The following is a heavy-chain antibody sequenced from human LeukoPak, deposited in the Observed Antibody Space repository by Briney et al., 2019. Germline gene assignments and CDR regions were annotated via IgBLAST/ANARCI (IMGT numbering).Heavy chain of an antibody. J-gene: IGHJ5*02. CDR3: ARGMAVAYDYNWFDP. Sequence: HPSETLSLTCSVSGGSISSYYWSWIRQTAGKGLEWIGRINASGSTRFNPSLKSRVTMSVDTSKNQFSLKLSSVTAADTAVYFCARGMAVAYDYNWFDPWGQGTLVTASS. CDR1: GGSISSYY. CDR2: INASGST. D-gene: IGHD5-12*01. V-gene: IGHV4-4*07.